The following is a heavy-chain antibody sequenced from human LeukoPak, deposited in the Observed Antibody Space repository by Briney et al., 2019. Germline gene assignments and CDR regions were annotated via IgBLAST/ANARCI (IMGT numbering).Heavy chain of an antibody. CDR2: IYTSGST. V-gene: IGHV4-4*07. Sequence: SETLSLTCTVSGGSISSYYWSWIRQPAGKGLEWIGRIYTSGSTNYNPSLKSRVTMSVDTSKNQFSLKPSSVTAAATAVYYCARDFGIVGARALYYFDYWGQGTLVTVSS. D-gene: IGHD1-26*01. J-gene: IGHJ4*02. CDR1: GGSISSYY. CDR3: ARDFGIVGARALYYFDY.